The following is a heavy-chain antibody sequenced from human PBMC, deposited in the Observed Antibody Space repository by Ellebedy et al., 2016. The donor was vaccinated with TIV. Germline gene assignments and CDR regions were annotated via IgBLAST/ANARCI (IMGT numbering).Heavy chain of an antibody. D-gene: IGHD1-1*01. CDR2: MNPNSGNT. J-gene: IGHJ6*03. CDR1: GYTFTSYD. V-gene: IGHV1-8*01. CDR3: ARGKMERYSGSLLGQRYYYMDV. Sequence: ASVKVSCXASGYTFTSYDINWVRQATGQGLEWMGWMNPNSGNTGYAQKFQGRVTMTRNTSMSTAYMELSSLRSEDTAVYYCARGKMERYSGSLLGQRYYYMDVWGKGTTVTVSS.